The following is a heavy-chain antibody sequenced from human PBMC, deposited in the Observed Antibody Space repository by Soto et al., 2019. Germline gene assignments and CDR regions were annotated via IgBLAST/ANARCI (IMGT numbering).Heavy chain of an antibody. J-gene: IGHJ4*02. CDR3: AKKWHFGSGTYYFYFDY. CDR2: ITYSGGST. V-gene: IGHV3-23*01. Sequence: GGSLRLSCAASGFTFSHYAMSWVRQAPGKGLEWVSTITYSGGSTYCADSVKGRFIISRDNSKNTLYLQMNSLRVEDTAVYYCAKKWHFGSGTYYFYFDYWGQGTLVTVSS. CDR1: GFTFSHYA. D-gene: IGHD3-10*01.